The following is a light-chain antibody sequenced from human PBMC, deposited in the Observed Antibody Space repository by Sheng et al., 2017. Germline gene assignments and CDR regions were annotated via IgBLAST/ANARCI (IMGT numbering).Light chain of an antibody. J-gene: IGKJ4*01. CDR1: QSVGSY. CDR2: YAS. CDR3: QQYNAWPLT. Sequence: EIVLTQSPGTLSLSPGERATLSCRASQSVGSYLVWYQQKPGQAPRLLISYASTRATGIPARFSGSGSGIEFTLTITSLQSEDFAVYYCQQYNAWPLTFGGGTKVEIK. V-gene: IGKV3-15*01.